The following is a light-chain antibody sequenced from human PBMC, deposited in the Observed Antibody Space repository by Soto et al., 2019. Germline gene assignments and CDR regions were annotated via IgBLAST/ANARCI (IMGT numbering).Light chain of an antibody. CDR2: KAS. CDR1: QSIGSW. J-gene: IGKJ1*01. CDR3: QQYDSYPWT. Sequence: DIQMTQSPSTLSASVGDGVTITCRASQSIGSWLAWYQQKPGKAPKLLIYKASSLESGVPSRFSGSGSATEFTLTISSLQPDDFATYYCQQYDSYPWTFGQGTKVEIK. V-gene: IGKV1-5*03.